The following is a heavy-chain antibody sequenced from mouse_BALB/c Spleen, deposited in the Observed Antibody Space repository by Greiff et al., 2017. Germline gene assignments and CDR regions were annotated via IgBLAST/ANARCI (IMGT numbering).Heavy chain of an antibody. Sequence: EVMLVESGGGLVKPGGSLKLSCAASGFTFSDYYMYWVRQTPEKRLEWVATISDGGSYTYYPDSVKGRLTISRDNAKNNLYLQMSSLKSEDTAMYYCASYYGSREGFAYWGQGTLVTVSA. CDR1: GFTFSDYY. D-gene: IGHD1-1*01. CDR3: ASYYGSREGFAY. J-gene: IGHJ3*01. CDR2: ISDGGSYT. V-gene: IGHV5-4*02.